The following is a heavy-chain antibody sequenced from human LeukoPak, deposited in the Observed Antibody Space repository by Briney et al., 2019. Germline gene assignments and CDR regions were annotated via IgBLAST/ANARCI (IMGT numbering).Heavy chain of an antibody. V-gene: IGHV6-1*01. CDR3: ARGGYSSGWRLDY. D-gene: IGHD6-19*01. Sequence: SQTLSLTCVISGDRVSGNSAAWNWIRQSPSRGLEWLGRTYYRSKWYNDYSVFVKSRITINPDTSKNQFILQLNSVTPEDTAVYYGARGGYSSGWRLDYWGQGTLVTVAS. J-gene: IGHJ4*02. CDR1: GDRVSGNSAA. CDR2: TYYRSKWYN.